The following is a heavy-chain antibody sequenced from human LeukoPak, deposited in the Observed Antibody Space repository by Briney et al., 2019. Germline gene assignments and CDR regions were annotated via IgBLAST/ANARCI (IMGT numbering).Heavy chain of an antibody. V-gene: IGHV3-23*01. CDR2: IYSDGST. CDR3: AKDQFGGYGSIDY. Sequence: GGSLRLSCAASGFTFSTYAIMWVRQAPGKGLHWVSSIYSDGSTYYAGSVRGRFIISRDNSKNTLHLQMNSLRAEDTAIYYCAKDQFGGYGSIDYWGQGTLVTVSS. CDR1: GFTFSTYA. D-gene: IGHD5-12*01. J-gene: IGHJ4*02.